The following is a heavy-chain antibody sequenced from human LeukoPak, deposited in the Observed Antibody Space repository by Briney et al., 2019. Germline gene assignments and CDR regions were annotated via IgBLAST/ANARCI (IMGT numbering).Heavy chain of an antibody. J-gene: IGHJ4*02. V-gene: IGHV3-21*01. CDR3: ARAVKNQLRFLEWFRRYYFDY. Sequence: GGSLRLSCAASGFTFSSYSMNWVRQAPGKGLEWVSSISSSSSYIYYADSVKGRFTISRDNAKNSLYLQMNSLRAEDTAVYYCARAVKNQLRFLEWFRRYYFDYWGQGTLVTVSS. CDR2: ISSSSSYI. D-gene: IGHD3-3*01. CDR1: GFTFSSYS.